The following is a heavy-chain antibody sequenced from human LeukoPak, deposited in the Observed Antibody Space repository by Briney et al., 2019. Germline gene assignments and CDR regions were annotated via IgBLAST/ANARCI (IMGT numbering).Heavy chain of an antibody. D-gene: IGHD6-19*01. CDR3: ARWAIALGHFDV. CDR2: IYDSGNT. V-gene: IGHV4-59*08. J-gene: IGHJ4*02. CDR1: GGSISRHY. Sequence: SETLSLTCNVSGGSISRHYWSWIRQPPGKGLEWIGYIYDSGNTNYNPSLKSRITISVDMSKNRFSLKVNSVTAADTAVYYCARWAIALGHFDVWGQGSPVSVSS.